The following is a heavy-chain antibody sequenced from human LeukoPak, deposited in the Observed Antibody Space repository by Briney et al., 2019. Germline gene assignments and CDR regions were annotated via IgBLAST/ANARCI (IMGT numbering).Heavy chain of an antibody. CDR2: IIGGAGST. D-gene: IGHD2-2*01. CDR1: GFSFSSHG. J-gene: IGHJ4*02. Sequence: GGSLRLSCAASGFSFSSHGMCWVRQAPGKGLEWVSGIIGGAGSTYYADSVRGRFTISGDNSKNTLYLQMNSLRADDTAVYYCAHGTMYQLDSWGQGTLVTVSS. V-gene: IGHV3-23*01. CDR3: AHGTMYQLDS.